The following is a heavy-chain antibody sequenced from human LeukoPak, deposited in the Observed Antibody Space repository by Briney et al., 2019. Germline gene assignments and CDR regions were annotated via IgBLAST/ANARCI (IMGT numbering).Heavy chain of an antibody. CDR2: ISSNGGST. Sequence: PGGSLRLSCSASGLTFSSYDMHWVRQAPGKGLEYVSAISSNGGSTYYADSVKGRFTISRDNSKNTLYLQMSSLRAEDTAVYYCVARPSHNSGYWEFDYWGQGTLVTVSS. CDR1: GLTFSSYD. D-gene: IGHD3-22*01. J-gene: IGHJ4*02. CDR3: VARPSHNSGYWEFDY. V-gene: IGHV3-64D*06.